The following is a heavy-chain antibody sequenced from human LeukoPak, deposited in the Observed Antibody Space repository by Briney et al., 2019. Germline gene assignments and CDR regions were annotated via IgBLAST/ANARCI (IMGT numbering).Heavy chain of an antibody. D-gene: IGHD1-26*01. J-gene: IGHJ4*02. CDR1: GFTFSSYA. CDR2: ISVSGGNT. Sequence: QAGGPLRLSCAASGFTFSSYAMSWVRQAPGKGLEWVSGISVSGGNTYSADSVRGRFTISRDNSKNTLYLQMNSLRAEETAVYYCAKVGLGRGDFDYWGQGTLVTVSS. CDR3: AKVGLGRGDFDY. V-gene: IGHV3-23*01.